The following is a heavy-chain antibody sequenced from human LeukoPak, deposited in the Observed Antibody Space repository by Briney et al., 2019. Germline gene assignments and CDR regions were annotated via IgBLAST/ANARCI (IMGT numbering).Heavy chain of an antibody. V-gene: IGHV3-7*01. D-gene: IGHD3-16*01. CDR3: VRDSRPGGAMGLYHNFDF. Sequence: XGGXXRLSCAASGFKFSXFWMTXVRXXPGKGPEXVANIKEDGSEEYHVDSVKGRFTISRDNTKSSLFLQMNSLRGDDTAVYYCVRDSRPGGAMGLYHNFDFWGQGTLVTVSS. J-gene: IGHJ4*02. CDR1: GFKFSXFW. CDR2: IKEDGSEE.